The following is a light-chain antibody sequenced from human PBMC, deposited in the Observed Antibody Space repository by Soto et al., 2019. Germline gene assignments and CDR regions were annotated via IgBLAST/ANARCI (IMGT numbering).Light chain of an antibody. CDR2: VVS. CDR3: SSSTSSNTLV. J-gene: IGLJ3*02. Sequence: ALTQPASVSASPGQSITISCTGGKNDIGSSDYVSWYQQHPGKAPKLIIYVVSNRPSGTSDRFSGSKSGNTASLTISGLQADDEADYYCSSSTSSNTLVFGGGTKVTVL. CDR1: KNDIGSSDY. V-gene: IGLV2-14*01.